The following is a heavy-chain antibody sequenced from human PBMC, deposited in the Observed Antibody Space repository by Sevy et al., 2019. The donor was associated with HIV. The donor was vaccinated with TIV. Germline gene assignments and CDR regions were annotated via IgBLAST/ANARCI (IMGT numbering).Heavy chain of an antibody. Sequence: GGSLRLSCAASGFTFSSYWMHWVRQARGKGLVWVSRINSDGSSTSYADSVKGRFTISRDNAKNTLYLQMNSLRAEDTAVYYCARVRDGWANDAFDIWGQGTMVTVSS. V-gene: IGHV3-74*01. CDR2: INSDGSST. CDR1: GFTFSSYW. J-gene: IGHJ3*02. D-gene: IGHD2-21*02. CDR3: ARVRDGWANDAFDI.